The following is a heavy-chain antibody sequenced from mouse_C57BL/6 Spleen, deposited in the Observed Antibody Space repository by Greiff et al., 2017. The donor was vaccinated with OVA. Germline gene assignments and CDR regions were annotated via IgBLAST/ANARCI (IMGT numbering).Heavy chain of an antibody. Sequence: EVKLQESGPGMVKPSQSLSLTCTVTGYSITSGYDWHWIRHFPGNKLEWMGYISYSGSTNYNPSLKSRISITHDTSKNHFFLKLNSVTTEDTATYYCARRALLPGYWYFEVWGTGTTVTVSS. CDR2: ISYSGST. CDR3: ARRALLPGYWYFEV. D-gene: IGHD1-1*01. V-gene: IGHV3-1*01. CDR1: GYSITSGYD. J-gene: IGHJ1*03.